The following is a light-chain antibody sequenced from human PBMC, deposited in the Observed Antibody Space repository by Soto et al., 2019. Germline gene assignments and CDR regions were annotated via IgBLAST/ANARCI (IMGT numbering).Light chain of an antibody. Sequence: QSVLTQPPSASGTPGQWVTISCSGGSYNIGKNLVYWYQQHPGKVPKLLIYEVTKRPSGVPDRFSGSKSGNTASLTVSGLQADDEADYYCCSHAGSKNYYLFGPGTKVTVL. V-gene: IGLV2-8*01. J-gene: IGLJ1*01. CDR3: CSHAGSKNYYL. CDR1: SYNIGKNL. CDR2: EVT.